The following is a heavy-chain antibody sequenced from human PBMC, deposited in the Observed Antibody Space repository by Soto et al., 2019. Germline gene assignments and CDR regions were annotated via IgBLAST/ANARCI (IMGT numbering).Heavy chain of an antibody. D-gene: IGHD2-2*01. CDR3: ARDQRHYASGDY. V-gene: IGHV3-30-3*01. CDR1: GFTFSNYA. CDR2: TSYDGSNK. Sequence: QVQLVESGGGVVQPGRSLRLSCAASGFTFSNYAMHWVRQAPGKGLEWVAVTSYDGSNKYYADYVKGRFTISRDNSKNTLYLQMNSLRPEDTAVYYCARDQRHYASGDYWGQGTLVTVSS. J-gene: IGHJ4*02.